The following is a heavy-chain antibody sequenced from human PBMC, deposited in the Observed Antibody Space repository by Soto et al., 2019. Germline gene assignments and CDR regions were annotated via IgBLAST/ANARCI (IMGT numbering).Heavy chain of an antibody. V-gene: IGHV3-15*07. Sequence: GGSLRLSCAASGFTFSNAWMNWVRQAPGKGLEWVGRIKSKTDGGTTDYAAPVKGRFTISRDDSKNTLYLQMNSLKTEDTAVYYCTTLKFPLYSSSRIYYYYGMDVWGQGTTVTVSS. CDR3: TTLKFPLYSSSRIYYYYGMDV. CDR1: GFTFSNAW. D-gene: IGHD6-13*01. CDR2: IKSKTDGGTT. J-gene: IGHJ6*02.